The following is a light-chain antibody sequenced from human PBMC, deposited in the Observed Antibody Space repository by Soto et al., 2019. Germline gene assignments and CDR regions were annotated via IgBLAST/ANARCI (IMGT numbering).Light chain of an antibody. CDR3: QQLKSYPLT. Sequence: DIQMTQSPSSLSASGGHRLTSTCLASQDIRHNLNWYQHKPGQAPKLLIYAASTLQSGVPSRFSGSGSGTDFTLTISSLQPEDSATYYCQQLKSYPLTFGGGTKVDI. J-gene: IGKJ4*01. CDR1: QDIRHN. V-gene: IGKV1-9*01. CDR2: AAS.